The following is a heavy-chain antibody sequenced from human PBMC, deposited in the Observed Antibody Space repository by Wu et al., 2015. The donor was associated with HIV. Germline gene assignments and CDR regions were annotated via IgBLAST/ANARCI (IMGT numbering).Heavy chain of an antibody. CDR2: INPNSGKG. D-gene: IGHD3-3*01. J-gene: IGHJ6*03. CDR3: ARAPPTYTIFGVDDYYYMDV. CDR1: GYTFTTSD. Sequence: QVQLVQSGAEVKKPGASVKVSCKASGYTFTTSDIHWVRQASGQGLEWMGWINPNSGKGYYAQRFQGRVTMSRNISTTTAHMELSSLTSEDTAVYYCARAPPTYTIFGVDDYYYMDVWGKGTTVTVSS. V-gene: IGHV1-8*01.